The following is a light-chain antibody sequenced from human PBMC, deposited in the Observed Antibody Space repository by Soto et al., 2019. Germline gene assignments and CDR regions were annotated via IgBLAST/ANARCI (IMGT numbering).Light chain of an antibody. CDR3: QERSHLPPWYT. J-gene: IGKJ2*01. Sequence: EIVLTQSPATLSLSPGESATLSCRASQSVGSYLGWYQQKPGQAPRLLIYDVSNRATGIPARFTASGSGTAFTLTISSLEPEDSAVAYCQERSHLPPWYTFGQGTKLESK. V-gene: IGKV3-11*01. CDR2: DVS. CDR1: QSVGSY.